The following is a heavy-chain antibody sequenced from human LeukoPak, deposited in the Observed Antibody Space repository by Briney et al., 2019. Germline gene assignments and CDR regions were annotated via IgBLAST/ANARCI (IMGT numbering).Heavy chain of an antibody. CDR3: AKDARRTSGWYFFDY. V-gene: IGHV3-23*01. J-gene: IGHJ4*02. CDR1: GFAFSSQA. CDR2: ISDSGSIT. D-gene: IGHD6-19*01. Sequence: GGSLRLSCAASGFAFSSQAMGRVRQAPGKGLEWVSVISDSGSITYYADSVKGRFTISRDNSKNTLFLQMNSLRAEDTAVYYCAKDARRTSGWYFFDYWGQGTLVTVSS.